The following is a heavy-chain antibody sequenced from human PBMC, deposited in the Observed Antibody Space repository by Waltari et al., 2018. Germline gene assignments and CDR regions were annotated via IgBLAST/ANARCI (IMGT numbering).Heavy chain of an antibody. CDR3: ARDPEDGDAFDI. J-gene: IGHJ3*02. CDR2: IYTRGST. Sequence: QVQLQESGPGLVKPSQTLSLTCTVSGGSISSGSYYWSWIRQPAGKGLEWIGRIYTRGSTNYHPSLKSRVTISVDTSKNQFSLKLSSVTAADTAVYYCARDPEDGDAFDIWGQGTMVTVSS. V-gene: IGHV4-61*02. CDR1: GGSISSGSYY.